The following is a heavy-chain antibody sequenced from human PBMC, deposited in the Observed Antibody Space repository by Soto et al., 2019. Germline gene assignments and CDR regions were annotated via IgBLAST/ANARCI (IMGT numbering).Heavy chain of an antibody. Sequence: EVQLVESGGGLVQPGGSLRLSCAASGFTFSSYEMNWVRQAPGKGLEWVSYISSSGSTIYYADSVKGRFTISRDNAKNSLYLQMNSLRAEDTAVYYCARSRLTYSSSSLDYWGQGTLVTVSS. V-gene: IGHV3-48*03. CDR2: ISSSGSTI. J-gene: IGHJ4*02. D-gene: IGHD6-6*01. CDR3: ARSRLTYSSSSLDY. CDR1: GFTFSSYE.